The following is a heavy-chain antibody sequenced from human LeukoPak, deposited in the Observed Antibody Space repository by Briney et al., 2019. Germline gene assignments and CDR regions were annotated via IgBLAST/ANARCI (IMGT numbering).Heavy chain of an antibody. V-gene: IGHV1-69*05. CDR3: ARDGGRGAPN. D-gene: IGHD3-16*01. Sequence: SVKVSCKASGGTFSSYAISWVRQAPGQGLEWMGGIIPIFGTANYAQKFQGRVTITTDESTSTAYMELSSLRSEATAVYYCARDGGRGAPNWGQGTMVTVSS. J-gene: IGHJ3*01. CDR1: GGTFSSYA. CDR2: IIPIFGTA.